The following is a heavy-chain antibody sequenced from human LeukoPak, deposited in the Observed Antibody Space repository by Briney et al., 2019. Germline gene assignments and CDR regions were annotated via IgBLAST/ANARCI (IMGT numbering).Heavy chain of an antibody. V-gene: IGHV3-74*01. J-gene: IGHJ5*02. CDR3: SRDRVLGSGSLDA. D-gene: IGHD3-10*01. CDR2: IRGDGNDA. Sequence: IRGDGNDATYADSVKRRFTVSRDNARSTLFLQMNRLTADDTAVYYCSRDRVLGSGSLDAWGQGTLVSVSS.